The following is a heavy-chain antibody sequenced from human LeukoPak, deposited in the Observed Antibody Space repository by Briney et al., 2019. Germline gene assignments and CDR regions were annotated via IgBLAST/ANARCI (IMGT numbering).Heavy chain of an antibody. Sequence: GGSLRLSCAASGFTFSSYTMNWVRQAPGKGLEWVSFISSSSSTIYYADSVKGRFTISRDNAKNSLYLQMNSLRAEDTAVYYCARDRGGSYSAIDYWGQGTLVTVSS. J-gene: IGHJ4*02. V-gene: IGHV3-48*04. D-gene: IGHD1-26*01. CDR2: ISSSSSTI. CDR1: GFTFSSYT. CDR3: ARDRGGSYSAIDY.